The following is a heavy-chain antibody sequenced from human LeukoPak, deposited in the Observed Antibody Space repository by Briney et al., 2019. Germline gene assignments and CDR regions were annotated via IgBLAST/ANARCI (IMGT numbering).Heavy chain of an antibody. CDR2: IVTSGSST. J-gene: IGHJ4*02. CDR3: AKESPVIRGALDY. Sequence: GGSLRLSCGASGFTFSNYAMSWVRQAPGKGLEWVSGIVTSGSSTYHADSVKGRFTISRDNFKNTLYLQMNSLRAEDTALYYCAKESPVIRGALDYWGQGTLVTVSS. CDR1: GFTFSNYA. V-gene: IGHV3-23*01. D-gene: IGHD3-10*01.